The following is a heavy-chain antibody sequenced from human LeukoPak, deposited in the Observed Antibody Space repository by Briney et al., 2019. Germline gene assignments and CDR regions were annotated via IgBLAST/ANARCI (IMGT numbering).Heavy chain of an antibody. CDR1: GGSISSYY. J-gene: IGHJ5*02. D-gene: IGHD4-11*01. CDR2: IYYSGST. Sequence: SETLSLTCTVSGGSISSYYWSWIRQPPGKGLEWIGYIYYSGSTNYNPSLKSRVTISVDTFKNQFSLKLSSVTAADTAVYYCAREVNDYSNYRWFDPWGQGTLVTVSS. CDR3: AREVNDYSNYRWFDP. V-gene: IGHV4-59*01.